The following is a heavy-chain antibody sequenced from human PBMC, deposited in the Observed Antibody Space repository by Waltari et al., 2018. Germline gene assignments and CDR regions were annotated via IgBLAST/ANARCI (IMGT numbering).Heavy chain of an antibody. D-gene: IGHD5-12*01. CDR2: IYYSGST. CDR3: ARDRLAFSGYDWHPTPDY. J-gene: IGHJ4*02. V-gene: IGHV4-39*07. CDR1: GGSISSSSYY. Sequence: QLQLQESGPGLVKPSETLSLTCTVSGGSISSSSYYWGWIRQPQGRGLWWIGSIYYSGSTYYNPSLKSRVTITVDTSKNHFSLKLSSVTAADAAVYYCARDRLAFSGYDWHPTPDYWGQGTLVTVSS.